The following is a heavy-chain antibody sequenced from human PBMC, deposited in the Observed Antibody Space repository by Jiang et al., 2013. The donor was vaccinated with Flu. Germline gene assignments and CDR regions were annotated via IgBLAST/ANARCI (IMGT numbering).Heavy chain of an antibody. D-gene: IGHD2-15*01. CDR3: ARGPRGYCSGGSCYRDGKVWFDP. CDR2: IYPGDSDT. Sequence: GAEVKKPGESLKISRKGSGYSFTSYWIGWVRQMPGKGLEWMGIIYPGDSDTRYSPSFQGQVTISADKSISTAYLQWSSLEASDTAMYYCARGPRGYCSGGSCYRDGKVWFDPWGQGTLVTVSS. V-gene: IGHV5-51*01. J-gene: IGHJ5*02. CDR1: GYSFTSYW.